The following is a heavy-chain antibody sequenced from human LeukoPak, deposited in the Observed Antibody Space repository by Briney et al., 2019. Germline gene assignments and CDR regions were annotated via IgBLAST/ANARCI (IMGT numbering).Heavy chain of an antibody. CDR1: GYSFTSYW. Sequence: GESLKISCKGSGYSFTSYWIGWVRQMPGEGLEWIGIIYPGDSDTRYSPSFQGQVTISADKSISTAYLQWSSLKASDTAMYYCARQVHGMTIVTYYYYYYMDVWGKGTTVTVSS. D-gene: IGHD4-11*01. CDR3: ARQVHGMTIVTYYYYYYMDV. V-gene: IGHV5-51*01. CDR2: IYPGDSDT. J-gene: IGHJ6*03.